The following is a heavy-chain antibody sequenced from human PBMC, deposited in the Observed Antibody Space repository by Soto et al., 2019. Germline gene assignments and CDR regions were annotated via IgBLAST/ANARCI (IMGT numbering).Heavy chain of an antibody. CDR2: ISGSGGST. J-gene: IGHJ6*02. CDR1: GFTFSSDA. V-gene: IGHV3-23*01. Sequence: GGSLILSCAASGFTFSSDAMSWVRQAPGKGLEWVSAISGSGGSTYYADSVKGRFTISRDNSKNTLYLQMNSLRAEDTAVYDCAKDRRPHIRLLGCSGDYYCGKDVWGQGTTVTVAS. D-gene: IGHD5-12*01. CDR3: AKDRRPHIRLLGCSGDYYCGKDV.